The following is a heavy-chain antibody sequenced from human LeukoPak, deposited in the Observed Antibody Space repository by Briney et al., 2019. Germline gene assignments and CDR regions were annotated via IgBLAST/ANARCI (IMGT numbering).Heavy chain of an antibody. J-gene: IGHJ4*02. CDR2: IKQDGSEK. V-gene: IGHV3-7*05. Sequence: PGGSLRLSCAASGFTFSSYWMSWVRQAPGKGLEWVANIKQDGSEKYYVDSVKGRFTISRDNAKNSLYLQMNRLRAEDTAVYYCARAQRYCSSSSCPWEPFDYWGQGTLVTVSS. D-gene: IGHD2-2*01. CDR3: ARAQRYCSSSSCPWEPFDY. CDR1: GFTFSSYW.